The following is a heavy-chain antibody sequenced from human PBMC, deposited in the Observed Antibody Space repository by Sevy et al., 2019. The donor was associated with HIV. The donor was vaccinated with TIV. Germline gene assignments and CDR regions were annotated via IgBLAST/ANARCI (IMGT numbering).Heavy chain of an antibody. D-gene: IGHD3-22*01. V-gene: IGHV3-23*01. CDR1: RFTFSTYA. Sequence: GGSLRLSCAASRFTFSTYAMSWVRQAPGNGLEWVSAITGSGGTTYYVDSVRGRFTISRDNSKSTLFLQMNSLTAEDTAVYYCAKEAPGYNYDTSGSFDYSGQGILVTVSS. CDR3: AKEAPGYNYDTSGSFDY. J-gene: IGHJ4*02. CDR2: ITGSGGTT.